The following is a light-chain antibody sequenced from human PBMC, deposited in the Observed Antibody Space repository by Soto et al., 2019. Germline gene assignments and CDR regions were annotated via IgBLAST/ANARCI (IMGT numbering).Light chain of an antibody. CDR2: TNN. CDR3: AAWDDSLNGYV. Sequence: QSVLTQPPSASGTPGQRVTISCSGSSSNIGSNTVNWYQPLAGTAPKLLIYTNNQRPSAVPDRFSASKSGTSASLAISGLQSGDEADYYCAAWDDSLNGYVFGPGTKLTVL. J-gene: IGLJ1*01. CDR1: SSNIGSNT. V-gene: IGLV1-44*01.